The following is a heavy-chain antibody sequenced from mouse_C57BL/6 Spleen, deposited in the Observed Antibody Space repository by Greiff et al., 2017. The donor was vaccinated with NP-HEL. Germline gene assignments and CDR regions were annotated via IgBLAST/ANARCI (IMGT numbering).Heavy chain of an antibody. D-gene: IGHD2-4*01. CDR2: ISSGGSYT. CDR1: GFTFSSYG. J-gene: IGHJ2*01. Sequence: DVKLVESGGDLVKPGGSLKLSCAASGFTFSSYGMSWVRQTPDKRLEWVATISSGGSYTYYPDSVKGRFTISRDNAKNTLYLQMSSLKSEDTAMYYCARQYDYDVRGYYFDYWGQGTTLTVSS. V-gene: IGHV5-6*02. CDR3: ARQYDYDVRGYYFDY.